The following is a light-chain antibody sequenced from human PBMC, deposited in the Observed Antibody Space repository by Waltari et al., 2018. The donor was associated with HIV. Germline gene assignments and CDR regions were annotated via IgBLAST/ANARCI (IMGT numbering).Light chain of an antibody. CDR2: SNN. CDR1: SSNIGSNT. Sequence: QSVLTQPPSASGTPGQRVTISCSGSSSNIGSNTVNWYQQLPGTAPKLRIYSNNQQPSGVPARFSGSKSGTSASLAISWLQSEEEADYYCAAWDDSLNAVVFGGGTKLTVL. CDR3: AAWDDSLNAVV. V-gene: IGLV1-44*01. J-gene: IGLJ2*01.